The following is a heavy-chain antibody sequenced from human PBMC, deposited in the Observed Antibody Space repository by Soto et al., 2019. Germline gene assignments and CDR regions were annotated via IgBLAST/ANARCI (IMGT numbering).Heavy chain of an antibody. J-gene: IGHJ4*02. D-gene: IGHD7-27*01. V-gene: IGHV4-59*01. CDR1: GGSISSYY. Sequence: PSETLSLTCTVSGGSISSYYWSWIRQPPGKGLEWIGYIYYSGSTNYNPSLKSRVTISVDTSKNQFSLELSSVTAADTAVYYCATSLITGDHHFDYWGQGTLVTVSS. CDR3: ATSLITGDHHFDY. CDR2: IYYSGST.